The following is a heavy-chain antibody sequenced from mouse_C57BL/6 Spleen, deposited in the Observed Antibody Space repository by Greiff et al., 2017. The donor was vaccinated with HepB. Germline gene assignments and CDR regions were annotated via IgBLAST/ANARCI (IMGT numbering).Heavy chain of an antibody. CDR1: GYTFTSYW. CDR2: IDPSDSYT. Sequence: QVQLQQPGAELVMPGASVKLSCKASGYTFTSYWMHWVKQRPGQGLEWIGEIDPSDSYTNYNQKFKGKSTLTVDKSSSTAYRQLSSLTSEDSAVYYCARGKASSLFDYWGQGTTLTVSS. CDR3: ARGKASSLFDY. J-gene: IGHJ2*01. V-gene: IGHV1-69*01. D-gene: IGHD3-2*02.